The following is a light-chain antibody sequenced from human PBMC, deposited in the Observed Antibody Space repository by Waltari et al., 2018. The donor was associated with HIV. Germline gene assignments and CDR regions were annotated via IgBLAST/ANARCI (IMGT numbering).Light chain of an antibody. V-gene: IGLV6-57*02. CDR3: QSYDSNNQGV. J-gene: IGLJ3*02. CDR1: SGSIAGNY. Sequence: NFMLTQPHSVSESPGKTVIISCTGSSGSIAGNYVQWFQQRPGSAPTTVIYENNQRPPGIPVRFSGSIDTSSNSASLTISGLKTDDEADYYCQSYDSNNQGVIGGGTKLTVL. CDR2: ENN.